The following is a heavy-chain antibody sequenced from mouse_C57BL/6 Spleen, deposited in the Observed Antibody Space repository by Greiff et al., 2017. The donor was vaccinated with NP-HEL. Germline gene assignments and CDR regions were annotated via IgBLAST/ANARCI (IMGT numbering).Heavy chain of an antibody. CDR3: TRGGLNTTGEVFDY. Sequence: QVQLKESGAELVRPGASVTLSCKASGYTFTDYEMHWVKQTPVHGLEWIGAIDPETGGTAYNQKFKGKAILTADKSSSTAYMELRSLTSEDSAVYYCTRGGLNTTGEVFDYWGQGTTLTVSS. CDR1: GYTFTDYE. J-gene: IGHJ2*01. V-gene: IGHV1-15*01. CDR2: IDPETGGT. D-gene: IGHD1-1*01.